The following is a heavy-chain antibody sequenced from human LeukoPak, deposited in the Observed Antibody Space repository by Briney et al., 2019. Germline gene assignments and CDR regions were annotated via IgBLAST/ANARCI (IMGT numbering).Heavy chain of an antibody. D-gene: IGHD6-13*01. Sequence: GASVKVSCKASGGTFSSYAISWVRQAPGQGLEWMGRIIPILGIANYAQKFQGRVTMTRNTSISTAYMELSSLRSEDTAVYYCARSSVGYSSSWYGMDVWGQGTTVTVSS. J-gene: IGHJ6*02. CDR2: IIPILGIA. CDR1: GGTFSSYA. V-gene: IGHV1-69*04. CDR3: ARSSVGYSSSWYGMDV.